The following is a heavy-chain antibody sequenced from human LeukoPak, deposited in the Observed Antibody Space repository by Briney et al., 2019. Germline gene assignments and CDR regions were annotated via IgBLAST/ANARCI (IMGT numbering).Heavy chain of an antibody. D-gene: IGHD5-24*01. Sequence: SETLSLTCAVYGGSFSRNYWSWIRQSPGTGLEWIAEIDHRGDTNYNPSVKSRVTISVDTSKNQFSLKVRSLSAADTAVYYCARGATISETGYFDFWGQGTPVTVSS. CDR3: ARGATISETGYFDF. V-gene: IGHV4-34*01. CDR2: IDHRGDT. J-gene: IGHJ4*03. CDR1: GGSFSRNY.